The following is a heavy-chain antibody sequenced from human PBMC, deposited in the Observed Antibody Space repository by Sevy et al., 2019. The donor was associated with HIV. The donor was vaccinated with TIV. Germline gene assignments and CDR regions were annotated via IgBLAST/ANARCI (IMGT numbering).Heavy chain of an antibody. CDR1: GFTFDDYI. CDR3: TRVEGAADWGMDV. J-gene: IGHJ6*02. CDR2: IRSKAYGGTT. D-gene: IGHD1-26*01. Sequence: GGSLRLSCRASGFTFDDYIMSWVRQAPGKGLEWVAFIRSKAYGGTTEYAASVKGRFTISRDESKSIAYLQMNSLKTEDTAVYYCTRVEGAADWGMDVWGQGTTVTVSS. V-gene: IGHV3-49*04.